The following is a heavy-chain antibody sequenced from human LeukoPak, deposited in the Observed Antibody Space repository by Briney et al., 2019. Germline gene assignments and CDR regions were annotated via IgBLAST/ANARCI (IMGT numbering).Heavy chain of an antibody. CDR2: IIPILGIA. CDR1: GGTFSSYA. J-gene: IGHJ4*02. CDR3: ATLSYGGSFYYFDY. D-gene: IGHD3-16*01. Sequence: GASVKVSCKASGGTFSSYAISWVRQAPGQGLEWMGRIIPILGIANYAQKFQGRVTITADKSTSTAYMELSSLRSEDTAVYYCATLSYGGSFYYFDYWGQGTLVTVSS. V-gene: IGHV1-69*04.